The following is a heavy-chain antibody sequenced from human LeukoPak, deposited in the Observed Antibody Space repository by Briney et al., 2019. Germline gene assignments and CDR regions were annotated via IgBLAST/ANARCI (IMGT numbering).Heavy chain of an antibody. CDR2: IYYGGST. Sequence: SETLSLTCTVSGGSISSYYWSWIRQSPGKGLEWIGYIYYGGSTDYNPSLKSRVTISKDTSKTQFSLKLSSVTAADTAMYYCAGPPRPEMSGWYLYWGQGILVTVPS. CDR1: GGSISSYY. J-gene: IGHJ4*02. V-gene: IGHV4-59*08. D-gene: IGHD6-19*01. CDR3: AGPPRPEMSGWYLY.